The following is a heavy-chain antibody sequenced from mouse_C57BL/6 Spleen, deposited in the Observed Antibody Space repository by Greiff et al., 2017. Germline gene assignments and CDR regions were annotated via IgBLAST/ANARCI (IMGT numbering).Heavy chain of an antibody. D-gene: IGHD1-1*01. V-gene: IGHV1-62-3*01. J-gene: IGHJ2*01. CDR3: ARGPGYGSSSYYFDY. Sequence: QVQLQQPGAELVKPGASVKLSCKASGYTFTSYWMHWVKQRPGRGLEWIGRIDPNSGGTNYNEKFKGKATLTADKSSSTAYMQLSSLTSEDSAVYFCARGPGYGSSSYYFDYWGQGTTLTVSS. CDR1: GYTFTSYW. CDR2: IDPNSGGT.